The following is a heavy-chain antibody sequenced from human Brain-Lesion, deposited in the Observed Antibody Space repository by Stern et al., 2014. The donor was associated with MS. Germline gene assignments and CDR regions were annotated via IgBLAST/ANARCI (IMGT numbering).Heavy chain of an antibody. D-gene: IGHD3-3*01. Sequence: VQLVESGAEVKKPGASVKVSCKTSGYIFTGYYIHWLRQAPGQGLEWMAWINPNNGGTKYAQKFQGRVTMSRDTSISTAYVELSSLTSDDTAVYYCARDQRGITIFGVVTDYYYLGMDVWGQGTTVTVSS. CDR2: INPNNGGT. CDR3: ARDQRGITIFGVVTDYYYLGMDV. V-gene: IGHV1-2*02. CDR1: GYIFTGYY. J-gene: IGHJ6*02.